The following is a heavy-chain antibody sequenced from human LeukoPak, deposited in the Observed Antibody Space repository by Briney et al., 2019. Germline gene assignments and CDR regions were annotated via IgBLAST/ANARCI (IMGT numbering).Heavy chain of an antibody. Sequence: PGGSLRLSCAASGFTFSNSGMNWVRQAPGKGLEWVSCISSSSGTIYYADSVKGRFTISRDNAKNSLYLQMNSLRAEDTAVYYCAIITGTTADAFDIWGQGTMVTVSS. D-gene: IGHD1-20*01. J-gene: IGHJ3*02. V-gene: IGHV3-48*01. CDR1: GFTFSNSG. CDR2: ISSSSGTI. CDR3: AIITGTTADAFDI.